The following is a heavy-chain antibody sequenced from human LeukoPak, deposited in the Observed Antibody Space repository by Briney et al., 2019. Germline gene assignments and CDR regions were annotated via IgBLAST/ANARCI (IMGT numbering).Heavy chain of an antibody. CDR2: IGHTGSIT. Sequence: GGSLTLSSAGSGLTFSSYSMNWVRHAPGKGLEWVSYIGHTGSITDYADSVKGRFTISRDNAKNSLYLQMNSLRAEDTAVYYCARGQQLVPTPFGMDVWGQGTTVTVSS. J-gene: IGHJ6*02. D-gene: IGHD6-13*01. CDR1: GLTFSSYS. CDR3: ARGQQLVPTPFGMDV. V-gene: IGHV3-48*01.